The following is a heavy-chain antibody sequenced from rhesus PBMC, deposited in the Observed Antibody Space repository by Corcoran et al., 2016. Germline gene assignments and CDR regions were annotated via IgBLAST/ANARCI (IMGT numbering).Heavy chain of an antibody. Sequence: QVQLQESGPGLVQPSETLSLTCAVSGGSFSSYWWRWIRQPPGKGLDVIGESDGGDWTTHYTPSPKSRVPISKAASKNRCALKLSSVTAADTAVYYLARYRGIAAACIFFWGQGVLVTVSS. CDR1: GGSFSSYW. V-gene: IGHV4-80*01. CDR2: SDGGDWTT. J-gene: IGHJ4*01. D-gene: IGHD6-31*01. CDR3: ARYRGIAAACIFF.